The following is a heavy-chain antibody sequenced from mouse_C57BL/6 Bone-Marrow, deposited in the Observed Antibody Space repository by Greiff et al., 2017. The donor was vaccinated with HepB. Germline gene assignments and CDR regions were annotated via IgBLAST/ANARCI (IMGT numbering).Heavy chain of an antibody. J-gene: IGHJ3*01. Sequence: EVQGVESGGGLVQPKGSLKLSCAASGFSFNTYAMNWVRQAPGKGLEWVARIRSKSNNYATYYADSVKDRFTISRDDSESMLYLQMNNLKTEDTAMYYCVRHDRPPYYGYDEGLFAYWGQGTLVTVSA. D-gene: IGHD2-9*01. V-gene: IGHV10-1*01. CDR1: GFSFNTYA. CDR2: IRSKSNNYAT. CDR3: VRHDRPPYYGYDEGLFAY.